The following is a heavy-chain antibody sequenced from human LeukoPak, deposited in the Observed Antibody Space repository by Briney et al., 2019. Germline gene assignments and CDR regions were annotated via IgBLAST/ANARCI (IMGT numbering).Heavy chain of an antibody. D-gene: IGHD2-2*01. J-gene: IGHJ5*02. CDR3: ARNRGYQLLPYNWFDP. Sequence: SETLSLTSAVSGGSFSGYYWSWIREPPGKGLEVIGEINHIGSTTYNPSLKRRVTISVDTSKKQFYMKLSSVTAADTAVYYCARNRGYQLLPYNWFDPWGRGTRVSVSS. CDR1: GGSFSGYY. CDR2: INHIGST. V-gene: IGHV4-34*01.